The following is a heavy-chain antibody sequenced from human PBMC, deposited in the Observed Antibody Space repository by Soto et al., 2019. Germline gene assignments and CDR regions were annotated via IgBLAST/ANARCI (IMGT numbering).Heavy chain of an antibody. Sequence: QVQLVQSGAEVKKPGSSVKVSCKVSGGTFSNYAIDWVRLAPGHGLEWLGGIVPIFGTTNYTHKFQGRAKISADDSTTPAYFEMSSLRSEDTAIYYCARVEAVAGLYNYHGLDGWGQGTAVTVSS. J-gene: IGHJ6*02. V-gene: IGHV1-69*12. CDR1: GGTFSNYA. D-gene: IGHD6-19*01. CDR3: ARVEAVAGLYNYHGLDG. CDR2: IVPIFGTT.